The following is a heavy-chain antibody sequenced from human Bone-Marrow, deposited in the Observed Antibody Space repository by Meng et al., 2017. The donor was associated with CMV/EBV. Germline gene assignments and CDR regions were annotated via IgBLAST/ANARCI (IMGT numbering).Heavy chain of an antibody. V-gene: IGHV4-59*12. J-gene: IGHJ3*02. CDR3: ARPNVAVPAAPDGFDI. CDR2: IFYSGST. Sequence: SETLSLTCTVSGGAISPYYWSWIRQPPGKGLEWIGYIFYSGSTNYNPSLKSRVAISMDTSKTYFSLKLSSVTAADTAVYYCARPNVAVPAAPDGFDIWGQGTMVTVSS. D-gene: IGHD2-2*01. CDR1: GGAISPYY.